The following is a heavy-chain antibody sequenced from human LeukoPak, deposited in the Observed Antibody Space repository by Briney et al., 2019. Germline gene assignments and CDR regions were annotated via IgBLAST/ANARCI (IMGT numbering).Heavy chain of an antibody. CDR3: ARGDYYFDY. CDR1: GFTFSFYE. CDR2: ISRGGTTI. D-gene: IGHD3/OR15-3a*01. J-gene: IGHJ4*02. Sequence: GGSLRLSCAASGFTFSFYEVNWVRQAPGKGLEWVSHISRGGTTIYYADSVKGRFTISRDKAKNSLYLQMTSLRPEDTAVYYCARGDYYFDYWGQGTLVTVSS. V-gene: IGHV3-48*03.